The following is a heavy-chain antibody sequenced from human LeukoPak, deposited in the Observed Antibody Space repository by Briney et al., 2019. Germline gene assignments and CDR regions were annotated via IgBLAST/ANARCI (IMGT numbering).Heavy chain of an antibody. Sequence: SETLSLTCTVSGASISNFYWSWIRQAPGQGLEWIGYMLYSGSTNQKPSLRSRVTISVDTSKNQVSLKLSSVTAADTAVYYCARSDIWGSYRFLDYWGQGILVTVSS. CDR2: MLYSGST. D-gene: IGHD3-16*02. V-gene: IGHV4-59*08. CDR3: ARSDIWGSYRFLDY. J-gene: IGHJ4*01. CDR1: GASISNFY.